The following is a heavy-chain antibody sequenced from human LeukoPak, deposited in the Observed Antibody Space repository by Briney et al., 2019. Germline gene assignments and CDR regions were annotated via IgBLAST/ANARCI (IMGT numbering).Heavy chain of an antibody. CDR2: IYHSGST. V-gene: IGHV4-59*08. CDR3: ASPQDCSSTSCYWFDP. Sequence: SETLSLTCTVSGGSISSYYWSWIRQPPGKGLEWIGSIYHSGSTYYNPSLKSRVTISVDTSKNQFSLKLSSVTAADTAVYYCASPQDCSSTSCYWFDPWGQGTLVTVSS. CDR1: GGSISSYY. D-gene: IGHD2-2*01. J-gene: IGHJ5*02.